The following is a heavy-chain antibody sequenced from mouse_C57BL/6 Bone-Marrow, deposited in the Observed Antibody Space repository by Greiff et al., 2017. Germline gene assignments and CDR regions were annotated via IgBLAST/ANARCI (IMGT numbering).Heavy chain of an antibody. J-gene: IGHJ4*01. Sequence: EVQLQQSGAELVRPGASVKLSCTASGFNIKDDYMHWVKQRPEQGLEWIGWIDPENGDTEYASKFQGKATITADTSSNTAYLQLSSLTSEDAAVYYCTTSLLLRGGYAMDYWGQGTSVTVSS. CDR1: GFNIKDDY. V-gene: IGHV14-4*01. CDR2: IDPENGDT. D-gene: IGHD1-1*01. CDR3: TTSLLLRGGYAMDY.